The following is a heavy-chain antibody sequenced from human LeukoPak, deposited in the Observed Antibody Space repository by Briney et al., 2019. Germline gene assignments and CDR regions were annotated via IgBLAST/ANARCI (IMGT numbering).Heavy chain of an antibody. Sequence: GGSLRLSCAASGFTFSSYEMNWVRQAPGKGLEWVSYISSSGSTIYYADSVKGRFTISRDNDKDSLYLQMNSLRAEDTAVYYCAREVDGYCSGGSCGDIWGQGTMVTVSS. D-gene: IGHD2-15*01. CDR1: GFTFSSYE. J-gene: IGHJ3*02. V-gene: IGHV3-48*03. CDR2: ISSSGSTI. CDR3: AREVDGYCSGGSCGDI.